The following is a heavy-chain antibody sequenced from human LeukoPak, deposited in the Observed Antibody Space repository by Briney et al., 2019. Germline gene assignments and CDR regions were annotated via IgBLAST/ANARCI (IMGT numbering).Heavy chain of an antibody. V-gene: IGHV3-23*01. CDR3: AKDITPGRADAFDI. CDR2: RGGSGWST. D-gene: IGHD1-14*01. CDR1: GFTFSSYA. J-gene: IGHJ3*02. Sequence: GSLRLSCVASGFTFSSYAMSWVRPPPAKGLEWVSARGGSGWSTYYADSAKAPFTISRDNSQNTLYLQMNSLRAEDTAVYYCAKDITPGRADAFDIWGQGTMVTVSS.